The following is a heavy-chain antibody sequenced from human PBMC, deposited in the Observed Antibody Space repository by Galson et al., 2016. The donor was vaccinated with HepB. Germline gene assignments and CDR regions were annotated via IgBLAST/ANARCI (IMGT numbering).Heavy chain of an antibody. CDR1: GFTFSDYH. Sequence: SLRLSCAASGFTFSDYHMNWIRQAPGKGLEWISYISTSGNSMLYADSVRGRFSISRDNAKKSLYLQMTNLRAEDTAVYYCARVLSDDSVEYFDVFDLWGQGPTVTVSS. CDR3: ARVLSDDSVEYFDVFDL. V-gene: IGHV3-11*01. J-gene: IGHJ3*01. D-gene: IGHD4-17*01. CDR2: ISTSGNSM.